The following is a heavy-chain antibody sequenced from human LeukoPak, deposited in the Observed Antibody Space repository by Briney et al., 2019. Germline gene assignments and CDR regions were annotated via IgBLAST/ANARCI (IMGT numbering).Heavy chain of an antibody. CDR1: GFTFSSYT. V-gene: IGHV3-23*01. CDR3: ERLYGDHGDS. Sequence: GGSLRLSCAASGFTFSSYTISWVRQAPGKGLEWVSAISRSGDNTYYADSVEGRFTISRDNSKNTLYLQMNSLRAEDTAVFYCERLYGDHGDSWGQGTLVTVSS. J-gene: IGHJ4*02. CDR2: ISRSGDNT. D-gene: IGHD4-17*01.